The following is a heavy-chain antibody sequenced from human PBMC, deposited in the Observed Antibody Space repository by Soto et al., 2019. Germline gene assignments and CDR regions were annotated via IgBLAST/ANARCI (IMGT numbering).Heavy chain of an antibody. CDR3: VKDSARGYSYGYWYYVDA. CDR1: GFTLKGWA. V-gene: IGHV3-9*01. J-gene: IGHJ4*02. CDR2: INWISSIR. D-gene: IGHD5-18*01. Sequence: SGESLRLSCAASGFTLKGWALSWVRQAPGKGLEWVSGINWISSIRTYAYSVKGRFTISRDNAKNSLDLQMNSLRHEDTGLYHCVKDSARGYSYGYWYYVDAWGQGTMVTVSS.